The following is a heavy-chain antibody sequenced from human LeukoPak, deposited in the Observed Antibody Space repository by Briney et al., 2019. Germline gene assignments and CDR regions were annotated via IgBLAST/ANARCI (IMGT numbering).Heavy chain of an antibody. V-gene: IGHV4-31*03. CDR1: GGSISSGGYY. CDR2: IYYSGST. Sequence: PSETLSLTCPVSGGSISSGGYYWSWIRQHPGKGLEWIGYIYYSGSTYYNPSLKSRVTISVDTSKNQFSLKLSSVTAADTAVYYCARRGGSGSYYFYWGQGTLVTVSS. J-gene: IGHJ4*02. D-gene: IGHD3-10*01. CDR3: ARRGGSGSYYFY.